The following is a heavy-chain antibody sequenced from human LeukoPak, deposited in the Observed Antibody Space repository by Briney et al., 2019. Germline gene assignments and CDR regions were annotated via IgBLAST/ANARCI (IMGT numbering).Heavy chain of an antibody. D-gene: IGHD1-26*01. CDR3: ARYQLYSGTYYWFDP. J-gene: IGHJ5*02. CDR2: IYYSGST. Sequence: SETLSLTCTVSGGSISSYYWSWIRQTPGKGLEWIGDIYYSGSTNYNPSLKSRVTISLDTSKNQFSLKLSSVTAADTAVYYCARYQLYSGTYYWFDPWGQGTLVTVSS. V-gene: IGHV4-59*01. CDR1: GGSISSYY.